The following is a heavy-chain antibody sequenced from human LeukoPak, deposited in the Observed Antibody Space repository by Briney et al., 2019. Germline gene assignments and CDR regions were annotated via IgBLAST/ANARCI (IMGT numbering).Heavy chain of an antibody. CDR2: INPSGGST. D-gene: IGHD2-2*01. Sequence: GASVKVSCKASGYTFTSYYMHWVRQAPGQGLEWMGIINPSGGSTSYAQKFQGRVTMTRDTSTSTVYMELSSLRSEDTAVYYCARNLPAAVGGYYFDYWSQGTLVTVSS. V-gene: IGHV1-46*01. CDR1: GYTFTSYY. J-gene: IGHJ4*02. CDR3: ARNLPAAVGGYYFDY.